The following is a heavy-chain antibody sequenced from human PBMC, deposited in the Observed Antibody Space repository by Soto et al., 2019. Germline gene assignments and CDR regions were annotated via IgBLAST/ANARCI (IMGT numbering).Heavy chain of an antibody. CDR2: IIPIFGTA. J-gene: IGHJ3*02. Sequence: ASVKVSCKASGGTFSSYAISWVRQAPGQGLEWMGGIIPIFGTANYAQKFQGRVTITADESTSTAYMELSSLRSEDTAVYYCADVVVAAPEPSGAFDIWGQGTMVTVSS. D-gene: IGHD2-15*01. V-gene: IGHV1-69*13. CDR3: ADVVVAAPEPSGAFDI. CDR1: GGTFSSYA.